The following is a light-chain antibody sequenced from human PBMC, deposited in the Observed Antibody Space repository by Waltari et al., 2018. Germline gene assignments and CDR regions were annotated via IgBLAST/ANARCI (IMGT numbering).Light chain of an antibody. V-gene: IGKV3-11*01. CDR2: DAS. Sequence: DIVLTQSPATLSLSPGERATLSCRASQSASSSYFAWYQQKPGQAPRLRIYDASNRATGIPARFSGSGSGTDFTLTISSLEPEDFAVYYCQQRSNWPPRYTFGQGTKLEIK. CDR3: QQRSNWPPRYT. J-gene: IGKJ2*01. CDR1: QSASSSY.